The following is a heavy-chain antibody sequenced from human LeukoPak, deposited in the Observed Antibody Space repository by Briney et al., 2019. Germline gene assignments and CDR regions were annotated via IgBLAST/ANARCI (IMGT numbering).Heavy chain of an antibody. J-gene: IGHJ6*02. Sequence: ASVKVSCKASGYTFTGHFMHWVRQAPGQGLEWMGSVDPNSGGANSAQKFQGRVTMTRDTSISTVYMELSGLTSDDTAVYYCARPRSCCDVMDVWGQGTTVTVSS. V-gene: IGHV1-2*02. CDR3: ARPRSCCDVMDV. CDR1: GYTFTGHF. D-gene: IGHD2-15*01. CDR2: VDPNSGGA.